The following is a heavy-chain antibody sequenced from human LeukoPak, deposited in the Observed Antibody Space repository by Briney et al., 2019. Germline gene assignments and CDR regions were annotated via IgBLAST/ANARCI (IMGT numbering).Heavy chain of an antibody. CDR3: AKADSSSWYYFDY. J-gene: IGHJ4*02. V-gene: IGHV3-9*03. CDR1: GFTFDDYA. CDR2: ISWNSGSI. Sequence: GRSLRLYCAASGFTFDDYAMHWVRQAPGKGLEWVSGISWNSGSIGYADSVKGRFTISRDNAKNSLYLQMNSLRAEDMALYYCAKADSSSWYYFDYWGQGTLVTVSS. D-gene: IGHD6-13*01.